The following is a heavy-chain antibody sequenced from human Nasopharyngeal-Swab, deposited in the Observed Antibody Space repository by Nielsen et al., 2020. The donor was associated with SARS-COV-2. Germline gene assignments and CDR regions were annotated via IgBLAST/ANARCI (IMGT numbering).Heavy chain of an antibody. CDR2: ISSNGGST. CDR1: GFTFSSYA. J-gene: IGHJ6*02. CDR3: VTGDIVATGDYYYGMDV. D-gene: IGHD5-12*01. V-gene: IGHV3-64D*06. Sequence: GGSLRLSCAAHGFTFSSYAMHWVRQAPGKGLEYVSAISSNGGSTYYADSVKGRFTISRDNSKNTLYLQMSSLRAEDTAVYYCVTGDIVATGDYYYGMDVWGQGTTVTVSS.